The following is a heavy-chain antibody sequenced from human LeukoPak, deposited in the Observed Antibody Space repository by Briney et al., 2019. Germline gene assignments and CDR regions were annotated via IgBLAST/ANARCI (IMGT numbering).Heavy chain of an antibody. CDR3: AREGSGWYGSDY. Sequence: GGSLRLSCAASGFTFSSYGMHWVRQAPGKGLEWVAVISYDGSNKYYADSVKGRFTISRDNSKNTLYLQMNSLRAEDTAVYYCAREGSGWYGSDYWGQGTLVTVSS. CDR1: GFTFSSYG. D-gene: IGHD6-19*01. V-gene: IGHV3-30*19. CDR2: ISYDGSNK. J-gene: IGHJ4*02.